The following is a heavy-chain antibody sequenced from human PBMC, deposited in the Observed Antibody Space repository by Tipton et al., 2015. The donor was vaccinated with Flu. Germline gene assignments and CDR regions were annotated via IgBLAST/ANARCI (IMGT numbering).Heavy chain of an antibody. D-gene: IGHD4-11*01. V-gene: IGHV4-38-2*02. Sequence: TLSLTCTVSGDSISGSYYWGWIRQAPGKGLEWIGNIYHTGSTYHNPYLKSRVTMFVDTSRNHLSRRLRSVTAVDTAVYFCARRDFSNYVSDPKRWFGPWGQGILVTVSP. J-gene: IGHJ5*02. CDR2: IYHTGST. CDR1: GDSISGSYY. CDR3: ARRDFSNYVSDPKRWFGP.